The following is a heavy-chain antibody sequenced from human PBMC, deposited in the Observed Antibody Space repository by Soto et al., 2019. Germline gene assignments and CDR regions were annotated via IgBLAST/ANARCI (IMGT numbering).Heavy chain of an antibody. D-gene: IGHD3-16*01. Sequence: QVQLEESGGGVVQPGRSLRLSCAASGFTLSSYGMHWVRQAPGKGLEWVAVIWYDGSNKYYADSVKGRFTISRDNSKNTLYRQMISLRAEGTAVYYCARAKCGLAEYFQHWGQRTLVIVSS. J-gene: IGHJ1*01. V-gene: IGHV3-33*01. CDR1: GFTLSSYG. CDR3: ARAKCGLAEYFQH. CDR2: IWYDGSNK.